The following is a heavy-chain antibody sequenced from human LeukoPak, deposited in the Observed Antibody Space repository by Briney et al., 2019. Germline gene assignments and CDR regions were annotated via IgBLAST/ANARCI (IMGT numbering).Heavy chain of an antibody. CDR2: INPNSGGT. CDR1: GYTFTGYY. CDR3: ARDGNYYGSGDPDY. V-gene: IGHV1-2*02. Sequence: ASVTVSCKASGYTFTGYYMHWVRQAPGQGLEWMGWINPNSGGTNYAQKFQGRVTMTRDTSISTAYMELSRLRSDDTAVYYCARDGNYYGSGDPDYWGQGTLVTVSS. D-gene: IGHD3-10*01. J-gene: IGHJ4*02.